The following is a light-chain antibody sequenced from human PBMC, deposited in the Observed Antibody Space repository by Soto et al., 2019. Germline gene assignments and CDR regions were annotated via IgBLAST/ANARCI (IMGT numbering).Light chain of an antibody. J-gene: IGKJ2*01. Sequence: DIVLTQSPGTLSLSPGERATLSCRASQSVSSSYLAWYQQRPGRAPRLLIYGASSRATGVPDRFSGSGSGTDFTLTISRLEPEDFAVYYCQQYGGSPMYTFGQGTKLEIK. V-gene: IGKV3-20*01. CDR3: QQYGGSPMYT. CDR2: GAS. CDR1: QSVSSSY.